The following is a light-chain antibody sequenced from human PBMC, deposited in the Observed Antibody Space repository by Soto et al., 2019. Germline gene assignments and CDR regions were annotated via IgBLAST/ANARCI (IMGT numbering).Light chain of an antibody. J-gene: IGKJ2*01. CDR3: QQYGISPQT. V-gene: IGKV3-20*01. Sequence: ETVLTQSPGTLSLSPGERATLSCRASQSVSSSYLAWYQQKPGQAPRLLIYGASNKATGIPDRFSGSGSGTDFTLTISRLEPEDFAVYYCQQYGISPQTFGQGTNLEIK. CDR2: GAS. CDR1: QSVSSSY.